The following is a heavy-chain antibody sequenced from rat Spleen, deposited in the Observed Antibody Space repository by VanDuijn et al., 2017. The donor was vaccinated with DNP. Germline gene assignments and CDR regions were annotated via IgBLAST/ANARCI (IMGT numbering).Heavy chain of an antibody. CDR1: GFTFSNYG. V-gene: IGHV5-29*01. D-gene: IGHD1-4*01. CDR3: AGRPPPTRGPFDY. Sequence: EVQLVESGGGLVQPGRSLKLSCAASGFTFSNYGMAWVRQAPTKGLEWVAALRFDGSSTYYRGSVKGRFTISRDNAKDTLYLQMDSLRSEDTATYYCAGRPPPTRGPFDYWGQGVTVTVSS. J-gene: IGHJ2*01. CDR2: LRFDGSST.